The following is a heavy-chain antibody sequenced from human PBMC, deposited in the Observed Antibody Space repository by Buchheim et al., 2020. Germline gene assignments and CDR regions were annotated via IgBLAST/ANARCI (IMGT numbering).Heavy chain of an antibody. CDR1: GGSISSSNYY. V-gene: IGHV4-39*01. D-gene: IGHD2-15*01. J-gene: IGHJ5*02. Sequence: QLQLQESGPGLVKTSETLSLTCTVSGGSISSSNYYWGWIRQPPGKGLEWIGSIYYGGITYYNSFLKSRVNISVDTSKNQFSLRLSSVTAADTAVYYCASRQAANEWWFDPWGQGTL. CDR3: ASRQAANEWWFDP. CDR2: IYYGGIT.